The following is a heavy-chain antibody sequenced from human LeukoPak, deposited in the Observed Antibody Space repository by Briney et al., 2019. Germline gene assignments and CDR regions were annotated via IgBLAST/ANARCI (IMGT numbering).Heavy chain of an antibody. V-gene: IGHV4-34*01. D-gene: IGHD3-22*01. J-gene: IGHJ4*02. CDR3: ARTYYYDSSGSDY. Sequence: SETLSLTCAVYGGSFSGYYWSWIRQPPGKGLEWIGEINHSGSTNYNPSLKSRVTISVDTSKNQFSLKLSSVTAADTAVYYCARTYYYDSSGSDYWGQGTLVTVSS. CDR1: GGSFSGYY. CDR2: INHSGST.